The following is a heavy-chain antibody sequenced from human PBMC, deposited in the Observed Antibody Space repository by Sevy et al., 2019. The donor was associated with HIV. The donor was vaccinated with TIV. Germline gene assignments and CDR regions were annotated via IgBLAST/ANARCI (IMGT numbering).Heavy chain of an antibody. D-gene: IGHD6-13*01. CDR2: IRQDGREK. J-gene: IGHJ4*02. CDR1: EFTFSGYW. Sequence: GGSLRLSCAASEFTFSGYWMNWVRQAPGKGLEWVANIRQDGREKYYVDSVKGRFTISRDNAKNSLFLQMNSLGADDTAVYYCVREYEGGTAAAGGAFDYWRQGTLVTVSS. CDR3: VREYEGGTAAAGGAFDY. V-gene: IGHV3-7*03.